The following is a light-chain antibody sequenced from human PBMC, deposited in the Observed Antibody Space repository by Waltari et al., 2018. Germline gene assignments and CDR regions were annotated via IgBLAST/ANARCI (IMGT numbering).Light chain of an antibody. CDR2: KDT. J-gene: IGLJ3*02. CDR1: VLAKKY. CDR3: YTAADNNWV. Sequence: SYELTQPSSVSVSPGQTARITCSGDVLAKKYARWFQQKPGQAPVLLFYKDTERPSGIPERFSGSSSGTTVTLTVSGAQVEDEADYYCYTAADNNWVFGGGTKVTVL. V-gene: IGLV3-27*01.